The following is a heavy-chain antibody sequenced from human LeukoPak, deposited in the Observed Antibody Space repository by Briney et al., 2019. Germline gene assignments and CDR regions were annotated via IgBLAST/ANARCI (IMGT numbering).Heavy chain of an antibody. CDR2: IYTSGIT. Sequence: GGSLRLSCAVSGFTVSSNFMSWVRQAPGKGQEWVSVIYTSGITYYADSVRGRFSISRDNSKNTLYLQMDSLTVEDTAVYHCAREDAGGTYSFDYWGQGILVTVSS. D-gene: IGHD1-26*01. J-gene: IGHJ4*02. CDR1: GFTVSSNF. CDR3: AREDAGGTYSFDY. V-gene: IGHV3-66*01.